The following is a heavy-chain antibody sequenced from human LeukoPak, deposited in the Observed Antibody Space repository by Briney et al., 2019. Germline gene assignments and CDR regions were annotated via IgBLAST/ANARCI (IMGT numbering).Heavy chain of an antibody. J-gene: IGHJ3*02. CDR2: ISSVSSTI. CDR1: GFTFSSYS. V-gene: IGHV3-48*01. CDR3: ARDAYYYDSSGYYWYAFDI. Sequence: GGSLRLSCAASGFTFSSYSMNWFRQAPGKGLEGFSYISSVSSTIYYADSVKGRFTISRDNAKNSLYLQMNSLRAEDTAVYYCARDAYYYDSSGYYWYAFDIWGQGTMVTVSS. D-gene: IGHD3-22*01.